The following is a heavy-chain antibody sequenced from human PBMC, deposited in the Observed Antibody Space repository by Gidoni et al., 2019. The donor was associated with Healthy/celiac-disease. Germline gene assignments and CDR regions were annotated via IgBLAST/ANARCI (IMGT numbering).Heavy chain of an antibody. D-gene: IGHD2-2*01. J-gene: IGHJ4*02. V-gene: IGHV1-24*01. CDR1: GYTLTEFS. CDR3: ATAVHSSFVVVPAAPYGAFGY. CDR2: FEPEDGET. Sequence: QVQMVQSGAAVKKPGAYVTVSCKVSGYTLTEFSMHWRRQSHGKGLEWMGGFEPEDGETIYAQKFPGRFTMTEDTSTDTAYMELSSLRSVDTAVYYCATAVHSSFVVVPAAPYGAFGYCGQGTLVTVSS.